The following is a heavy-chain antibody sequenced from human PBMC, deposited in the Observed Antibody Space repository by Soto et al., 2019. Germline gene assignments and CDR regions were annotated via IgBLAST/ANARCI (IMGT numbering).Heavy chain of an antibody. CDR3: ARGGGSYPPTNWFDP. D-gene: IGHD2-15*01. CDR1: GYTFTGYY. V-gene: IGHV1-2*04. CDR2: INPNSGGT. J-gene: IGHJ5*02. Sequence: ASVKVSCKASGYTFTGYYMHWVRQAPGQGLEWMGWINPNSGGTNCAQKFQGWVTMTRDTSISAAYMELSRLRSDDTAVYYCARGGGSYPPTNWFDPWGQGTLVTVSS.